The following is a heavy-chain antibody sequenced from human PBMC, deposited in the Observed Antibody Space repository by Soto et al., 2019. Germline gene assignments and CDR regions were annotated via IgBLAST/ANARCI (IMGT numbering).Heavy chain of an antibody. J-gene: IGHJ4*02. CDR3: ARDLVSGVGATSPPDY. D-gene: IGHD1-26*01. CDR1: GYTFTSYY. V-gene: IGHV1-46*01. CDR2: INPSDGGT. Sequence: ASVKVSCKASGYTFTSYYIHWVRQAPGQGLEWMGIINPSDGGTRYAQKLQGRVTMTRDTSTSTAYMELSSLRSEDTAVYYCARDLVSGVGATSPPDYWGQGTLVTVSS.